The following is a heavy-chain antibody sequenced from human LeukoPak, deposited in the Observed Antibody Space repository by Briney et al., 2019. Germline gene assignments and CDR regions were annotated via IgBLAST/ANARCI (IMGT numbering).Heavy chain of an antibody. V-gene: IGHV3-66*01. CDR3: ARASTAAAGYYFDY. CDR1: GFTFSSYS. CDR2: VYSGGSA. D-gene: IGHD6-13*01. Sequence: GGSLRLSCAASGFTFSSYSMNWVRQAPGKGLEWVSVVYSGGSAFYADSVKDRFTISRDNSKNTLFLQMNSLRAEDTAVYYCARASTAAAGYYFDYWGQGTLVTVSS. J-gene: IGHJ4*02.